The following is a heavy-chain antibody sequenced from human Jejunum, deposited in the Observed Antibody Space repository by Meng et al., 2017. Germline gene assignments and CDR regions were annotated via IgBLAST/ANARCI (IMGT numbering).Heavy chain of an antibody. CDR1: GFTFSNYA. D-gene: IGHD1-26*01. J-gene: IGHJ4*02. Sequence: GESLKISCAASGFTFSNYAMTWVRQAPRKGLEWVSDISANGGSPYYADSVKGRFSISRDNSKNTLYLQMNSLRAEDTAVYYCVLMGKATAEGLDYWGQGTLVTVSS. V-gene: IGHV3-23*01. CDR2: ISANGGSP. CDR3: VLMGKATAEGLDY.